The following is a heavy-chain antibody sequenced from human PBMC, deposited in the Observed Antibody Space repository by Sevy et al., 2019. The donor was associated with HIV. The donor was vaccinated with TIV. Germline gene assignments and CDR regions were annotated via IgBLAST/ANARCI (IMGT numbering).Heavy chain of an antibody. J-gene: IGHJ4*02. CDR2: IYYSGST. V-gene: IGHV4-39*01. CDR1: GGSISSSSYY. CDR3: ARQRPTDNYY. Sequence: SETLSLTCTVSGGSISSSSYYWGWIRQPPGKGLEWIGSIYYSGSTYYNPSLKSRVTISVDTSKNQFSLKLSSVTAADTAVYYCARQRPTDNYYWGQGTLVTVSS.